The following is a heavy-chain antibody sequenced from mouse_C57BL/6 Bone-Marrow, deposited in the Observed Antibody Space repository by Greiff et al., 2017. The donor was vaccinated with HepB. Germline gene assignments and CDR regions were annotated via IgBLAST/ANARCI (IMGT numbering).Heavy chain of an antibody. CDR1: GFTFSDYY. V-gene: IGHV5-12*01. D-gene: IGHD1-1*01. J-gene: IGHJ3*01. Sequence: SGFTFSDYYMYWVRQTPEKRLEWVAYISNGGGSTYYPDTVKGRFTISRDNAKNTLYLQMSRLKSEDTAMYYCARRYGSSLPWFAYWGQGTLVTVSA. CDR2: ISNGGGST. CDR3: ARRYGSSLPWFAY.